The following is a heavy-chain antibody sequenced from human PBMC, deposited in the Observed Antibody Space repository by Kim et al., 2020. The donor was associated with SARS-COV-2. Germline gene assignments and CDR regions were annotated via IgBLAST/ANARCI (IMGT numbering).Heavy chain of an antibody. Sequence: SETLSLTCTVSGGSISSYYWSWIRQPPGKGLEWIGYIYYSGSTNYNPSLKSRVTISVDTSKNQFSLKLSSVTAADTAVYYCARGTGVWAFPFDYWGQGTLVTVSS. V-gene: IGHV4-59*01. D-gene: IGHD3-10*01. CDR1: GGSISSYY. J-gene: IGHJ4*02. CDR2: IYYSGST. CDR3: ARGTGVWAFPFDY.